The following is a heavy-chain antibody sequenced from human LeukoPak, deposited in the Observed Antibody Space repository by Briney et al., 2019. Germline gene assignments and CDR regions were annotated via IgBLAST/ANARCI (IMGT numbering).Heavy chain of an antibody. J-gene: IGHJ4*02. CDR3: AKAYYDFRSGSEWHFDY. CDR2: ISGSGGST. V-gene: IGHV3-23*01. CDR1: GFTFSSYA. D-gene: IGHD3-3*01. Sequence: GASLRLSCAASGFTFSSYAMSWVRQAPGKGLEWVSAISGSGGSTYYADSVKGRFTISRDNSKNTLYLQMNSLRAEDTAVYYCAKAYYDFRSGSEWHFDYWGQGTLVTVSS.